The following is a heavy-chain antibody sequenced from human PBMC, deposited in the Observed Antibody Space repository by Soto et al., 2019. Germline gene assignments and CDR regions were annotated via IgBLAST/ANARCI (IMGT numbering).Heavy chain of an antibody. J-gene: IGHJ6*02. Sequence: QVQLVESGGGLVKPGGSLRLSCAASGFIFSDYYMTWIRQAPGKGLEWLSCSSNRDRSTYYADTVKDRFVGSKDNAKNLVYRQMISLRAEDTAVYFCATAWKLENFGVISMSKGLDVWGQGTTVTVSS. D-gene: IGHD3-3*01. CDR3: ATAWKLENFGVISMSKGLDV. CDR2: SSNRDRST. CDR1: GFIFSDYY. V-gene: IGHV3-11*01.